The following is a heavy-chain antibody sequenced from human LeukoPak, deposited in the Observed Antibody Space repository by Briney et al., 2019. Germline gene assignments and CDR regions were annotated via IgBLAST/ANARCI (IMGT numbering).Heavy chain of an antibody. D-gene: IGHD6-6*01. CDR1: GFTFSSYA. V-gene: IGHV3-23*01. J-gene: IGHJ6*03. CDR2: ISGSGGST. Sequence: GGSLRLSCAASGFTFSSYAMSWVRQAPGKGLEWVSAISGSGGSTYYADSVKGRFTISRDNSKNTLYLQMNSLRAEDTAVYYCAKVGQLVRHYYMDVWGKGTTVTVSS. CDR3: AKVGQLVRHYYMDV.